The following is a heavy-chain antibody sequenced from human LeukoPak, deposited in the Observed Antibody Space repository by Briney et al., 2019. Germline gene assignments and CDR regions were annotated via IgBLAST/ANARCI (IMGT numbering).Heavy chain of an antibody. D-gene: IGHD3-10*01. J-gene: IGHJ6*03. CDR1: GFTFSVDT. CDR2: ISGSARTI. V-gene: IGHV3-11*04. Sequence: PGGSLRLSCAASGFTFSVDTMTWIRQAPGKGLDWISYISGSARTIYYADSVKGRLTISRDNANNSLYLQLNSLRAEDTAVYYCATWAHGSVAGFYYSDVCGKGTTVIVSS. CDR3: ATWAHGSVAGFYYSDV.